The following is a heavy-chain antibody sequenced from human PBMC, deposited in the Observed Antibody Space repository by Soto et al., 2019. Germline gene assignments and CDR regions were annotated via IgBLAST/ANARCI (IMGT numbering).Heavy chain of an antibody. CDR2: IKQDGSEK. D-gene: IGHD2-2*02. V-gene: IGHV3-7*01. J-gene: IGHJ4*02. CDR3: AREYPLTPEFDY. Sequence: QPGGSLRLSCPASGFTFSSYWMSWVRQAPGKGLEWVANIKQDGSEKYYVDSVKGRFTISRDNAKNSLYLQMNSLRAEDTAVYYCAREYPLTPEFDYWGQGTLVTVSS. CDR1: GFTFSSYW.